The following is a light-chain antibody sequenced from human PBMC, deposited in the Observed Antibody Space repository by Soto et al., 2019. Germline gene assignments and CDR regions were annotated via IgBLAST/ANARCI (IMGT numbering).Light chain of an antibody. CDR1: QSVDSRY. J-gene: IGKJ4*01. V-gene: IGKV3-20*01. CDR3: QQYGSSLLT. Sequence: EIVLTQSPGTLSLSPGERATLSCRASQSVDSRYLAWYQQKPGQAPRVLIYGAASRAAGIPDRFSGSGSRTDFTLTISRLEPEDFAVYYCQQYGSSLLTFGGGTKVEIK. CDR2: GAA.